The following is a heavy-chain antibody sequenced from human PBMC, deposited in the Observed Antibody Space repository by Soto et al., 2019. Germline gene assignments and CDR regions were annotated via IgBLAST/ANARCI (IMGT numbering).Heavy chain of an antibody. D-gene: IGHD3-10*01. CDR2: IDTSGTT. CDR3: ARGPRGYVYYHGMDV. Sequence: ETLSLTCTVSGGSISSYYVSWIRQSAGKGLEWIGRIDTSGTTNYNPSLKSRVTMSVDASKNHFSLNLSSVTAADTAVYYCARGPRGYVYYHGMDVWGQGTTVTVSS. V-gene: IGHV4-4*07. CDR1: GGSISSYY. J-gene: IGHJ6*02.